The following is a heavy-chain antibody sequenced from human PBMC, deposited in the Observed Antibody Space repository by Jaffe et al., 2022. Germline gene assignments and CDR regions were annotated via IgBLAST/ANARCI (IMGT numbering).Heavy chain of an antibody. CDR1: EYSFNNYW. V-gene: IGHV5-51*01. CDR2: IYPDDSDT. J-gene: IGHJ4*02. CDR3: MRHIGYCSSATCSGPFDY. D-gene: IGHD2-2*01. Sequence: EVQLEQSGAELKKPGESLKISCKSSEYSFNNYWIGWVRQMPGKGLEWMGIIYPDDSDTRYSPSFQGQVTISADKSISTAYLQWSSLKASDTAMYYCMRHIGYCSSATCSGPFDYWGQGTLVTVSS.